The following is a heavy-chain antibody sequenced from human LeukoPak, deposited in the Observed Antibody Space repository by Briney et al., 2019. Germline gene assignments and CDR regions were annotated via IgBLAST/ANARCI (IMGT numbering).Heavy chain of an antibody. J-gene: IGHJ4*02. CDR2: IGQDGSEN. V-gene: IGHV3-7*01. CDR3: ATGGGWYFDY. D-gene: IGHD6-19*01. Sequence: SGGSLRLSCAASGFTFSSYGMHWVRQAPGKGLEWVASIGQDGSENYYVDSVKGRFTISRDNAKNSLYLQMNSLRVEDTAVYYCATGGGWYFDYWGQGALITASS. CDR1: GFTFSSYG.